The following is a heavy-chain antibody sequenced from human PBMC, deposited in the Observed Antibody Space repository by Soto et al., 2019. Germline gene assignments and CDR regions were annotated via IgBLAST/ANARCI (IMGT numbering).Heavy chain of an antibody. V-gene: IGHV4-4*02. CDR2: IHHSGST. Sequence: QVQLQESGPGLVRPSGTVSLTCAVSGVSISSDNWWSWVRQPRGKALEWIGEIHHSGSTNYNPSLKSRVTMSVVPSKNLFSLTLNSVTAADTAFYYCARDQGSHPGDWGQGTLVSVSS. J-gene: IGHJ4*02. D-gene: IGHD6-13*01. CDR1: GVSISSDNW. CDR3: ARDQGSHPGD.